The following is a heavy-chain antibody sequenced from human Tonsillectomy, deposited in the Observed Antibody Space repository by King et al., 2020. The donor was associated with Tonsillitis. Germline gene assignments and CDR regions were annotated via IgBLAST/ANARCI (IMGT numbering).Heavy chain of an antibody. J-gene: IGHJ6*03. CDR2: INHSGST. D-gene: IGHD2-2*01. V-gene: IGHV4-34*01. CDR3: ARARLRCSSTSCYPSYYYYYMDV. CDR1: GGSFSGYY. Sequence: VQLQQWGAGLLKPSETLSLTCAVYGGSFSGYYWSWIRQPPGKGLEWIGEINHSGSTNYNPSLKSRVTISVDTSKNQFPLKLSSVTAADTAVYYCARARLRCSSTSCYPSYYYYYMDVWGKGNTGTVSS.